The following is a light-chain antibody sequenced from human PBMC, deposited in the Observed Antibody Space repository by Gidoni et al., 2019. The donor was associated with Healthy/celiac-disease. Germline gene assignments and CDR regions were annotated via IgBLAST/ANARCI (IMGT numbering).Light chain of an antibody. CDR1: SSYVGGYNY. CDR2: EVS. V-gene: IGLV2-8*01. J-gene: IGLJ2*01. Sequence: QSALTQPPSASGSPGQSVTISCTGPSSYVGGYNYVSWYQQHPGKAPKLMLYEVSKRPSGVPDRFSGSKSGNTASLTVSGLQAEDEADYYCSSYAGSNNLVFGGGTKLTVL. CDR3: SSYAGSNNLV.